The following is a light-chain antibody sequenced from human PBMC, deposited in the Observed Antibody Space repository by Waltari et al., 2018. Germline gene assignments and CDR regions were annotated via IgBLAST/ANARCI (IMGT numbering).Light chain of an antibody. CDR3: QQYYNSRPT. CDR2: GPS. J-gene: IGKJ1*01. CDR1: QSLSGSQ. Sequence: EIVLTHSPGTLSLSPVERATLSCRASQSLSGSQLAWYQQKPGQAPRLLVYGPSTWATGIPDRFSGSGSGTDFTLTISRLEPEDFAVYYCQQYYNSRPTFGQGTKVEF. V-gene: IGKV3-20*01.